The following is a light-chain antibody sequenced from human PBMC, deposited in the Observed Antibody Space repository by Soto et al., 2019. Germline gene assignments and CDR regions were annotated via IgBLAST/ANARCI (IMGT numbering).Light chain of an antibody. V-gene: IGKV3-20*01. CDR2: GAS. Sequence: ESELTQSPGTLSLSPGERATLSCRASQNLGTRSLAWDQQKPGQAPSLLIFGASTRATGIPDRFSGSGSGTDFSLSISRLEPEDFAVYYCHQYGSSPYTFGQGTKLEIK. J-gene: IGKJ2*01. CDR3: HQYGSSPYT. CDR1: QNLGTRS.